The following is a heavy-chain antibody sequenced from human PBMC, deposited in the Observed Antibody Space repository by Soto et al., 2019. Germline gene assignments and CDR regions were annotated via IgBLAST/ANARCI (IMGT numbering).Heavy chain of an antibody. CDR1: GYPFTSYG. D-gene: IGHD6-19*01. CDR2: ISPYSGET. J-gene: IGHJ4*02. V-gene: IGHV1-18*01. Sequence: QVQLVQSGGEVKKPAASVRVSCKTSGYPFTSYGIVWVRQAPGQGLEWMGWISPYSGETRLTEKFQDRLTLTTDPSTKTAYMDLRRLTSDDTAVYFCARGPVAGSDFWGQGTLVTVSS. CDR3: ARGPVAGSDF.